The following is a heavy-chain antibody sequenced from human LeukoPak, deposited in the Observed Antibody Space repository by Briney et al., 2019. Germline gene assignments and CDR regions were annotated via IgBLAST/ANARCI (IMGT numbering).Heavy chain of an antibody. D-gene: IGHD3-3*01. CDR3: ARDPSGQPITIFGVVIIGWFDP. CDR2: INTNTGNP. CDR1: GYTFTSYA. V-gene: IGHV7-4-1*02. Sequence: ASVKVSCKASGYTFTSYAMNWVRQAPGQGLEWMGWINTNTGNPTYAQGFTGRFVFSLDTSVSTAYLQISSLKAEDTAVYYCARDPSGQPITIFGVVIIGWFDPWGQGTLVTVSS. J-gene: IGHJ5*02.